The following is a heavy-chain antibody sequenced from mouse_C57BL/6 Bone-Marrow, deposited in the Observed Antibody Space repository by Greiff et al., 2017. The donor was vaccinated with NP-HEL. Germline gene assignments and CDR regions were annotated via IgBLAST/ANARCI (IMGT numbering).Heavy chain of an antibody. CDR2: ISDGGSYT. CDR1: GFTFSSYA. CDR3: ARVYYSNYVGFYYAMDY. Sequence: EVMLVESGGGLVKPGGSLKLSCAASGFTFSSYAMSWVRQTPEKRLEWVATISDGGSYTYYPDNVKGRFTISRDNAKNNRYLQMSHLKSEDTAMYYCARVYYSNYVGFYYAMDYWGQGTSVTVSS. J-gene: IGHJ4*01. D-gene: IGHD2-5*01. V-gene: IGHV5-4*03.